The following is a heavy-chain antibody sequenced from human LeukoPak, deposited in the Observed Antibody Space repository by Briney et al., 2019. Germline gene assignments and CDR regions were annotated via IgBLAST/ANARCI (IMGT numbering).Heavy chain of an antibody. D-gene: IGHD4-23*01. J-gene: IGHJ4*02. V-gene: IGHV1-2*06. CDR3: AREAYGGNSAY. CDR2: INPNSGGT. Sequence: ASVKVSCKASGYTFTGYYMHWVRQAPGQGLEWMGRINPNSGGTNYAQKFQGRVTMTTDTSTSTAYMELRSLRSDDTAVYYCAREAYGGNSAYWGQGTLVTVSS. CDR1: GYTFTGYY.